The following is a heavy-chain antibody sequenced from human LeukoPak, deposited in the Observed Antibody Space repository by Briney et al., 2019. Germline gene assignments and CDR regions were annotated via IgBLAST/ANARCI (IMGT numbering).Heavy chain of an antibody. CDR3: ARDPEGAITPEN. J-gene: IGHJ4*02. D-gene: IGHD1-26*01. V-gene: IGHV3-7*01. CDR2: IKQDGSEK. CDR1: GFTFSSYW. Sequence: PGGSLRLSCAASGFTFSSYWMSWVRQAPGKGLEWVATIKQDGSEKYYVDSVKGRFTISRDNAKNSLYLQMNNLRAEDTAVYYCARDPEGAITPENWGQGTLVTVSS.